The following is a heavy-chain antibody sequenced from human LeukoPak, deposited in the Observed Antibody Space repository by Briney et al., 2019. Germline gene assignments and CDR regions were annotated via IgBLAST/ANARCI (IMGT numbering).Heavy chain of an antibody. CDR3: ARDEVVPAATNYYYYYYGMGV. CDR2: ISSSSSYI. V-gene: IGHV3-21*01. D-gene: IGHD2-2*01. J-gene: IGHJ6*04. CDR1: GFTFSSYS. Sequence: GGSLRLSCAASGFTFSSYSMNWVRQAPGKGLEWVSSISSSSSYIYYADSVKGRFTISRDNAKNSLYLQMNSLRAEDTAVYYCARDEVVPAATNYYYYYYGMGVWGKGTTVTVSS.